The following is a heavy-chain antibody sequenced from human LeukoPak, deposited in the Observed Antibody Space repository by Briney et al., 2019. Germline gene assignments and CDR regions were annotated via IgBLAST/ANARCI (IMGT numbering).Heavy chain of an antibody. J-gene: IGHJ5*02. CDR3: ARRLTYYYDSSGTRGFDP. Sequence: GESLKISCKGSGYSFTSYWIGWVRQMPGKGLEWMGIIYPGDSDTRYSPSFQGQVTISADKSISTAYLQWSSLKASDTAMYYCARRLTYYYDSSGTRGFDPWGQGTLVTVSS. CDR2: IYPGDSDT. V-gene: IGHV5-51*01. D-gene: IGHD3-22*01. CDR1: GYSFTSYW.